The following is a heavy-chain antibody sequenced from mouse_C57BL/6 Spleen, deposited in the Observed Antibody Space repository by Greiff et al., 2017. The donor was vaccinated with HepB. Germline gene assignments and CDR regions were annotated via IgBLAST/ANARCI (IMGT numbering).Heavy chain of an antibody. D-gene: IGHD2-5*01. CDR1: GYSITSGYY. V-gene: IGHV3-6*01. CDR3: ARGSNYWYDFDY. CDR2: ISYDGSN. Sequence: DVQLQESGPGLVKPSQSLSLTCSVTGYSITSGYYWNWIRQFPGNKLEWMGYISYDGSNNYNPSLKNRISITRDTSKNQFFLKLNSVTTEDTATYYCARGSNYWYDFDYWGQGTTLTVSS. J-gene: IGHJ2*01.